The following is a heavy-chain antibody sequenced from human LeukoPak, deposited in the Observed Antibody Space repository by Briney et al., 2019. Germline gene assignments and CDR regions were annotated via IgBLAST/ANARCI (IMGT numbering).Heavy chain of an antibody. Sequence: ASVTVSCTASGYTFTIYYMHWVRQAPGQGLEWMGIINPSGGSTSYAQKFQGRVTMTRDTSTSTVYMELSSLRSEDTAVYYCASEQQLVNGYFDYWGQGTLVTVSS. CDR3: ASEQQLVNGYFDY. D-gene: IGHD6-13*01. CDR1: GYTFTIYY. V-gene: IGHV1-46*01. CDR2: INPSGGST. J-gene: IGHJ4*02.